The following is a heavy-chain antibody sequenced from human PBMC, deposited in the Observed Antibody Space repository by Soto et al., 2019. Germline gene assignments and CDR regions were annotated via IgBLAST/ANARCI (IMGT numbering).Heavy chain of an antibody. CDR3: ARGGQYSSSTLDY. CDR1: GFTFNTYA. V-gene: IGHV3-23*01. Sequence: GGSLRLSCAASGFTFNTYAMSWVRQAPGKGLEWVSTISGSGGTTYYADSVNGRFTISRDNSKNTLSLQTNSLRTEDTAIYYCARGGQYSSSTLDYWGQGALVTVSS. CDR2: ISGSGGTT. D-gene: IGHD6-6*01. J-gene: IGHJ4*02.